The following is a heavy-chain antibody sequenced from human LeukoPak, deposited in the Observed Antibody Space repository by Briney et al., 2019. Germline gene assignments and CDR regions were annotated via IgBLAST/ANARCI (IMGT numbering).Heavy chain of an antibody. CDR1: GFTFYDST. CDR3: AKTFSLGTTGPPDP. J-gene: IGHJ5*02. Sequence: GGSLRLSCAAPGFTFYDSTRHTGRQAPGKGLEWVSCIDWNGGKIAYADPVKGRFTISRDNARDSLFLQMNSLRPEDMALYYCAKTFSLGTTGPPDPWGQGSLVTVSS. D-gene: IGHD1-1*01. CDR2: IDWNGGKI. V-gene: IGHV3-9*03.